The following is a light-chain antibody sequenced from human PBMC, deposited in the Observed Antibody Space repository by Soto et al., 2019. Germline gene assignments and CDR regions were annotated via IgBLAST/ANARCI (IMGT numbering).Light chain of an antibody. CDR3: QQYGSSPVT. CDR1: QSISSSY. J-gene: IGKJ4*01. V-gene: IGKV3-20*01. Sequence: EIVLTQSPGTLSLSPGERATLSCRASQSISSSYLAWYQQIPGQAPRLLIYGASVRATGIPDRFSGSGSGTDFTLTFSRLEPEDFAVYFCQQYGSSPVTFGGGTKVEIK. CDR2: GAS.